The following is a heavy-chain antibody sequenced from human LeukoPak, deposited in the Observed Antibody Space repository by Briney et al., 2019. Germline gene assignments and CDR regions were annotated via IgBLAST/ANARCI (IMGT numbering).Heavy chain of an antibody. V-gene: IGHV3-64D*06. Sequence: PGGSLRLSCSASGFTFSSYAMHWVRQAPGKGLEYVSAISSNGGSTYYADSVKGRFTISRDNSKNTLYLQVSSLRAEDTAVYYCVKLGVDGDYFSDVVFDYWGQGTLVTVSS. J-gene: IGHJ4*02. CDR2: ISSNGGST. CDR3: VKLGVDGDYFSDVVFDY. CDR1: GFTFSSYA. D-gene: IGHD4-17*01.